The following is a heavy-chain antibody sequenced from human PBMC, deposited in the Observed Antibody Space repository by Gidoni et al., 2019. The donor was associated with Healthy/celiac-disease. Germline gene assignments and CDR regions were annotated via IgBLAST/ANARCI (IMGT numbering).Heavy chain of an antibody. Sequence: EVQLLESGGGLVQPGGSLRLSCAASAFPFSSYAMSWVRQATGKGLEWVSSISGSGGSTYYADSVKGRFTISRDNSKNTLYLQMNSLRAEDTAVYYCAKEYYDILTGYSDAFDIWGQGTMVTVSS. J-gene: IGHJ3*02. CDR3: AKEYYDILTGYSDAFDI. CDR2: ISGSGGST. D-gene: IGHD3-9*01. V-gene: IGHV3-23*01. CDR1: AFPFSSYA.